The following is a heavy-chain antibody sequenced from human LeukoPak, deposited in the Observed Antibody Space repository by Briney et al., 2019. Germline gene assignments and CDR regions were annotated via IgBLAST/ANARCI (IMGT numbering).Heavy chain of an antibody. CDR3: ARDISSGYDGGDY. V-gene: IGHV3-7*01. CDR2: IKQDGSEK. D-gene: IGHD5-12*01. Sequence: GGSLRLSCAASRFTFSSYWMSWVRQAPGKGLEWVANIKQDGSEKYYVDSVKGRFTISRDNAKNSLYLQMNSLRPEDTAVYYCARDISSGYDGGDYWGQGTLVTVSS. J-gene: IGHJ4*02. CDR1: RFTFSSYW.